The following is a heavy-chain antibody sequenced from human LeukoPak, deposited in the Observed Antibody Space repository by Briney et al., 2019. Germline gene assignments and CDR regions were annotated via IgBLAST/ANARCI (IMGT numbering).Heavy chain of an antibody. Sequence: GGSLRLSCAASGFTFSSYLISWVRQAPGKGLEWVSGITDSGGSTYYADSVKGRFTISRDNSKNTLYLQMNSLRAEDTAVYYCARAGKRLAYYYSMDVWGKGTTVTISS. CDR2: ITDSGGST. CDR1: GFTFSSYL. D-gene: IGHD1-1*01. V-gene: IGHV3-23*01. CDR3: ARAGKRLAYYYSMDV. J-gene: IGHJ6*03.